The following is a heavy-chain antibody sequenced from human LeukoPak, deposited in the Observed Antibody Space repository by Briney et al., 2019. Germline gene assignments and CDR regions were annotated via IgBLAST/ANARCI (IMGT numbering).Heavy chain of an antibody. V-gene: IGHV3-66*01. J-gene: IGHJ4*02. Sequence: VGSLRLSCVASGFTVSSNYMSWVRQAPGKGPEWLSVIYRGGTTYYAGSVKGRFTISRDDSKNTLYLQMNSLRAEDTAVYYCARDYYYDDSGQPVRLDYWGQGTLVTVSS. D-gene: IGHD3-22*01. CDR3: ARDYYYDDSGQPVRLDY. CDR1: GFTVSSNY. CDR2: IYRGGTT.